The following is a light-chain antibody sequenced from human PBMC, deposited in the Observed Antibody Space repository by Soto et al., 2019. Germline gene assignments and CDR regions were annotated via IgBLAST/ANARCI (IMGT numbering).Light chain of an antibody. CDR3: QQYGSSPQT. CDR2: GAS. CDR1: QSVSSSY. J-gene: IGKJ1*01. Sequence: EIVLTQSPGTLSLSPGERATLSCRASQSVSSSYLAWYQQKPGQAPRLLIYGASSRATGIPDRFSGSGSGTDFTLTLSRLEPEEFAVYYCQQYGSSPQTFGHGTKVEIK. V-gene: IGKV3-20*01.